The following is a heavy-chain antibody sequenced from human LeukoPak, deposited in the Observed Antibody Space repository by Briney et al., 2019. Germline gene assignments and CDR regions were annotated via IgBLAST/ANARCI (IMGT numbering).Heavy chain of an antibody. D-gene: IGHD6-6*01. Sequence: ASVKVSCKVSGYTLSDLVIHWVRQAPGQGLEWMGWMNPNSGGTNYAQKFQGWVTMTRDTSISTAYMELIRLRSDDTAVYYCAKDPPYSSSETDYWGQGTLVTVSS. CDR1: GYTLSDLV. J-gene: IGHJ4*02. V-gene: IGHV1-2*04. CDR3: AKDPPYSSSETDY. CDR2: MNPNSGGT.